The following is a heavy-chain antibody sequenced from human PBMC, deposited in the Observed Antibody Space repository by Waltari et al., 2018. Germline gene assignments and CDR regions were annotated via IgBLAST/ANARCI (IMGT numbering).Heavy chain of an antibody. J-gene: IGHJ6*01. D-gene: IGHD3-22*01. V-gene: IGHV4-39*01. CDR3: ADDSTGYYGMDV. CDR2: IYYSGST. CDR1: GGSISSSSYY. Sequence: QLQLQESGPGLVKPSETLSLTCTVSGGSISSSSYYWGWIRQPPGKGLEWIGSIYYSGSTYYNPSLKSRVTISVDTSKNQFFLKLSLVTAADTAVYYCADDSTGYYGMDVWGQGTTVTVSS.